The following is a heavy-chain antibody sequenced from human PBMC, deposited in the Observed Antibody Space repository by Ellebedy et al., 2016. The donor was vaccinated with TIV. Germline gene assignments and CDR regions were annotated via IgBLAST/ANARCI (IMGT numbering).Heavy chain of an antibody. CDR3: ARESYCGGDCYVLDK. J-gene: IGHJ4*02. D-gene: IGHD2-21*02. CDR1: DDSISTHY. Sequence: MPSETLSLTCTVSDDSISTHYWTWIRQAPGRGLEWIGYIHYSGRTNYSPSLKSRVTMSVDTSKNQFSQKVNSVTAADTAVYYCARESYCGGDCYVLDKWGQGTLVTVSS. CDR2: IHYSGRT. V-gene: IGHV4-59*11.